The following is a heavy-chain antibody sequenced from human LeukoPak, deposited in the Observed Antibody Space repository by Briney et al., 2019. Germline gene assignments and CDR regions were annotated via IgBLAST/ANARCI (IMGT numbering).Heavy chain of an antibody. J-gene: IGHJ5*02. CDR1: GFTFSSYS. Sequence: PGGSLRLSCAASGFTFSSYSMNWVRQAPGKGLEWVSSISSSSSYIYYADSVKGRFTTSRDNAKNSLYLQMNSLRAEDTAVYYCARGGVAQQLVSNWFDPWGQGTLVTVSS. V-gene: IGHV3-21*01. D-gene: IGHD6-13*01. CDR2: ISSSSSYI. CDR3: ARGGVAQQLVSNWFDP.